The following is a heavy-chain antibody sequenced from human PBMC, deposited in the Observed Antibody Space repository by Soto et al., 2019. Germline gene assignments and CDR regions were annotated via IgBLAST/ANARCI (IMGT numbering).Heavy chain of an antibody. CDR1: GGSFSGYY. CDR3: ARGLPFIVLMVYAYNWFDP. CDR2: INHSGST. J-gene: IGHJ5*02. Sequence: SETLSLTCAVYGGSFSGYYWSWIRQPPGKGLEWIGEINHSGSTNYNPSLKSRVTISVDTSKNQFSLKLSSVTAADTAVYYCARGLPFIVLMVYAYNWFDPWGQGTLVTVSS. V-gene: IGHV4-34*01. D-gene: IGHD2-8*01.